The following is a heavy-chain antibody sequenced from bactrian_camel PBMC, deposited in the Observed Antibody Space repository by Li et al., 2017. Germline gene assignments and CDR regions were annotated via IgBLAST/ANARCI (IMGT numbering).Heavy chain of an antibody. J-gene: IGHJ4*01. V-gene: IGHV3S57*01. D-gene: IGHD3*01. CDR2: IVTSGGVV. CDR3: ATAILGRRPLDPRNYCGTLVGYGF. CDR1: GRTNSSYC. Sequence: HVQLVESGGGSVQAGGSLRLACTASGRTNSSYCMGWFRQSPGKEREGVATIVTSGGVVYYHNSVKGRFTISQVIANDTLYLEMNGLQPEDTATYYCATAILGRRPLDPRNYCGTLVGYGFWGQGTQVNVS.